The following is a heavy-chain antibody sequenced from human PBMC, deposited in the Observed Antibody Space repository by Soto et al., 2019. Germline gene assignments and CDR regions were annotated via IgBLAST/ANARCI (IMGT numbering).Heavy chain of an antibody. CDR2: ISYDGRNE. CDR1: GFTFSTYG. V-gene: IGHV3-30*03. J-gene: IGHJ4*02. D-gene: IGHD2-15*01. CDR3: ARGNDYDSATFDY. Sequence: QPGGSLRLSCEASGFTFSTYGMHWVRQAPGKGLEWVAVISYDGRNENYVDSVKGRFTISRDNSKNTLYLQINSLRIDDTAVFYCARGNDYDSATFDYWGQGAQVTVSS.